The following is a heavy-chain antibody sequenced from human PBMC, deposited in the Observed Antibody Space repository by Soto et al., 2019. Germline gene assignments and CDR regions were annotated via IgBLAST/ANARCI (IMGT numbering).Heavy chain of an antibody. D-gene: IGHD6-6*01. CDR1: GGSFSGYY. CDR3: ARVGSSSSDYYYYYAMDV. J-gene: IGHJ6*02. CDR2: INHSGST. V-gene: IGHV4-34*01. Sequence: PSETLSLTCAVYGGSFSGYYWSWIRQPPGKGLEWIGEINHSGSTNYNPPLKSRVTISVDTSKNQFSLKLSSVTAADTAVYYCARVGSSSSDYYYYYAMDVWGQGTTVTVSS.